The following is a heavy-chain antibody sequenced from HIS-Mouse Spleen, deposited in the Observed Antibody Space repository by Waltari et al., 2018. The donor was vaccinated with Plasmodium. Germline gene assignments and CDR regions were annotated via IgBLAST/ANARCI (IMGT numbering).Heavy chain of an antibody. CDR2: IGTAGDT. J-gene: IGHJ3*02. CDR1: GSPFSSYD. Sequence: EVQLVESGGGLVQHGGSLRISCAACGSPFSSYDMHWVRQATGKGLEWVSAIGTAGDTYYPGSVKGRFTISRENAKNSLYLQMNSLRAGDTAVYYCARGRWNHAFDIWGQGTMVTVSS. CDR3: ARGRWNHAFDI. V-gene: IGHV3-13*01. D-gene: IGHD1-1*01.